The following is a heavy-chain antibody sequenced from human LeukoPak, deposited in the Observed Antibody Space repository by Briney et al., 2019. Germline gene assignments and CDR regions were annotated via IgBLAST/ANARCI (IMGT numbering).Heavy chain of an antibody. D-gene: IGHD6-13*01. J-gene: IGHJ4*02. CDR3: ARFALTSSLDY. Sequence: GESLKISCKISGDRLTNNWIGWVRQVPGKGLEWMGLIYPGISDTRYRPLFQGQVTLSVDRSISTAYLHWSGLKASDTAIYYCARFALTSSLDYWGQGTLVTVSS. V-gene: IGHV5-51*01. CDR2: IYPGISDT. CDR1: GDRLTNNW.